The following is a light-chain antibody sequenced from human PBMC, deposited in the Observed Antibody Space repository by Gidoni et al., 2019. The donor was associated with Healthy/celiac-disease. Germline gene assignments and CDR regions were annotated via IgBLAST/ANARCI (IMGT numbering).Light chain of an antibody. CDR1: KLGDKY. CDR2: QDS. CDR3: QAWDSSTRGVV. V-gene: IGLV3-1*01. J-gene: IGLJ2*01. Sequence: SYELTQPPSVSVSPGQTASITCSGDKLGDKYACWYQQTPGQSPVLVIYQDSKRPSGIPERFSGSNSGNTATLTISGTQAMDEADYYCQAWDSSTRGVVFGGGTKLTVL.